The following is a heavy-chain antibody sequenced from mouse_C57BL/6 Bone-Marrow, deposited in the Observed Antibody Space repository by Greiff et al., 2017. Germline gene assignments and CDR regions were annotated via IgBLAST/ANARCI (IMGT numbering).Heavy chain of an antibody. CDR1: GFTFSDYY. D-gene: IGHD4-1*02. Sequence: EVKVVESEGGLVQPGSSMKLSCTASGFTFSDYYMAWVRQVPEKGLEWVANINYDGSSTYYLDSLKSRFIISKDNAKNILYLQMSSLKSEDTATYYCARDRANWDLDYWGQGTTLTVSS. V-gene: IGHV5-16*01. CDR3: ARDRANWDLDY. CDR2: INYDGSST. J-gene: IGHJ2*01.